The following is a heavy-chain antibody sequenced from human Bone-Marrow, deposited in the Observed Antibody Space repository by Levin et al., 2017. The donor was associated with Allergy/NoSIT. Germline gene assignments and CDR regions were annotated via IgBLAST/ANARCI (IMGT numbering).Heavy chain of an antibody. Sequence: SETLSLTCTVSGGSISSSIYYWGWIRQPPGKGLEWIANIYYSGSTYYNESLKSRLSISVDTSKNQFSLRLSSVTAADTAVYYCARYYYGSGRNWFDPWGQGTLVTVSS. CDR1: GGSISSSIYY. J-gene: IGHJ5*02. CDR3: ARYYYGSGRNWFDP. V-gene: IGHV4-39*01. D-gene: IGHD3-10*01. CDR2: IYYSGST.